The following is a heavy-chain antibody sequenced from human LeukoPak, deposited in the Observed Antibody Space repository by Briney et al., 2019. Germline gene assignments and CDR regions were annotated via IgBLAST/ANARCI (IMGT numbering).Heavy chain of an antibody. V-gene: IGHV1-69*04. CDR3: ARDGRLRYFDTNPPDY. CDR2: IIPILGIA. CDR1: GGTFSSYA. D-gene: IGHD3-9*01. J-gene: IGHJ4*02. Sequence: SVKVSCKASGGTFSSYAISWVRQAPGQGLEWMGRIIPILGIANCAQKFQGRVTITADKSTSTAYMELSSLRSEDTAVYYCARDGRLRYFDTNPPDYWGQGTLVTVSS.